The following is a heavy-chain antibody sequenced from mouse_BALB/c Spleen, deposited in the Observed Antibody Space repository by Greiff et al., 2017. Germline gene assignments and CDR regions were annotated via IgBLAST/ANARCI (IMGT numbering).Heavy chain of an antibody. Sequence: DVKLQESGAELVKPGASVKLSCTASGFNIKDTYMHWVKQRPEQGLEWIGRIDPANGNTKYDPKFQGKATITADTSSNTAYLQLSSLTSEDTAVYYCARSSGKRAPCVAYWGQGTLVTVSA. D-gene: IGHD4-1*01. CDR1: GFNIKDTY. CDR2: IDPANGNT. V-gene: IGHV14-3*02. CDR3: ARSSGKRAPCVAY. J-gene: IGHJ3*01.